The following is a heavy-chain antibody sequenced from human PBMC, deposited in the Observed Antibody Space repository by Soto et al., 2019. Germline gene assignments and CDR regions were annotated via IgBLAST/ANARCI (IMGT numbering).Heavy chain of an antibody. CDR2: IWSDGRDE. CDR3: ASDSLIKCGGDCWIAPNYLDS. J-gene: IGHJ4*02. Sequence: GRSLRLSCEATGFSFRTYGMHWVRQAPGKGLDWVAIIWSDGRDEYYAESVKIRFTISRDNSKIYLQMNSLRAEDTAVYYCASDSLIKCGGDCWIAPNYLDSWGQGTLVTVSS. D-gene: IGHD2-21*02. CDR1: GFSFRTYG. V-gene: IGHV3-33*01.